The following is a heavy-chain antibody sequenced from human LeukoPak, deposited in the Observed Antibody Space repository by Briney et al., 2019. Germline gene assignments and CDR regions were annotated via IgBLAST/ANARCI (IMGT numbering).Heavy chain of an antibody. V-gene: IGHV3-33*01. Sequence: GGSLRLSCAASGFTSSSYGMHWVRQAPGKGLEWVAVIWYGGSNKYYADSVKGRFTISRDNSKNTLYLQMNSLRAEDTAVYYCARGRVAAAGRVIDYWGQGTLVTVSS. CDR1: GFTSSSYG. J-gene: IGHJ4*02. CDR2: IWYGGSNK. D-gene: IGHD6-13*01. CDR3: ARGRVAAAGRVIDY.